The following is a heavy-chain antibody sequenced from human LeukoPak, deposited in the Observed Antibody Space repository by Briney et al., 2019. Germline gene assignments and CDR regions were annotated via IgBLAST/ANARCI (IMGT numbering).Heavy chain of an antibody. Sequence: PGGSLRLSCAAPGFTFSGYARNWVRQAPGKGLEWVSSITGSSYIVYADSVKGRFTISRDNAKNSLYLQMNSLRAEDTALYYCAREDTPSSANLMVYWGQGTLVTVSS. J-gene: IGHJ4*02. D-gene: IGHD2-2*01. CDR1: GFTFSGYA. CDR2: ITGSSYI. V-gene: IGHV3-21*01. CDR3: AREDTPSSANLMVY.